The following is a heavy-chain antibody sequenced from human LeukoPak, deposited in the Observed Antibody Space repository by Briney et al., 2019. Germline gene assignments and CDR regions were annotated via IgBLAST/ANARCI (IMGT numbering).Heavy chain of an antibody. CDR3: AGPRYCSSTSCYTRDYYYGMDV. J-gene: IGHJ6*02. CDR1: GYTFTSYS. Sequence: ASVKVSCKASGYTFTSYSMQWVRHAPVQGLGWMGIIKPNGGSTSYAQKFQGRVTMTRDTSTSTVYMELSSLRSEDTAVYYCAGPRYCSSTSCYTRDYYYGMDVWGQGTTVTVSS. V-gene: IGHV1-46*01. CDR2: IKPNGGST. D-gene: IGHD2-2*02.